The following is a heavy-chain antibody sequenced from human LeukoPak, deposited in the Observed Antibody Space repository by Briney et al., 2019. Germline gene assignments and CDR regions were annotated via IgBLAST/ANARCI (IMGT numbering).Heavy chain of an antibody. CDR3: AKGTGYCSSTSCYTGAFDI. J-gene: IGHJ3*02. D-gene: IGHD2-2*02. Sequence: GGSLRLSCAASGFTFSSYAMSWVRQAPGKGLEWVSAISGSGGSTYYADSVKGRFTISRDNSKNTLYLQMNSLRAEDTAVYYCAKGTGYCSSTSCYTGAFDIWGQGTMVTVSS. CDR2: ISGSGGST. V-gene: IGHV3-23*01. CDR1: GFTFSSYA.